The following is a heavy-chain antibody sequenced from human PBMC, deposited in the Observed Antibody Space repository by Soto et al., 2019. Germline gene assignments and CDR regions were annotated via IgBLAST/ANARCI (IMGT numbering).Heavy chain of an antibody. CDR2: INSDGTTT. D-gene: IGHD3-16*02. CDR1: GLTVSTYC. Sequence: SVRLSDAGCGLTVSTYCVQWVRQAPGKGLEWLSFINSDGTTTTYADSVKGRFTISRDNARNTLFLQMKSLRVDYTAVYYCLRDRRISGFDPWGRATQVTLSS. V-gene: IGHV3-74*03. J-gene: IGHJ5*02. CDR3: LRDRRISGFDP.